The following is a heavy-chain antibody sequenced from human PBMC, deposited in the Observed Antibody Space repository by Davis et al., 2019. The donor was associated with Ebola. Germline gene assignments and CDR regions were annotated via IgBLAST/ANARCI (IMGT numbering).Heavy chain of an antibody. V-gene: IGHV3-30*04. J-gene: IGHJ4*02. CDR3: ARGKVISPEGAKTVDY. Sequence: PGGSLRLSCAASGFTFSSYAMHWVRQAPGKGLEWVAVISYDGSNKYYADSVKGRFTISRDNSKNTLYLQMNSLRAEDTAVYYCARGKVISPEGAKTVDYWGQGTLVSVSS. CDR2: ISYDGSNK. D-gene: IGHD1-14*01. CDR1: GFTFSSYA.